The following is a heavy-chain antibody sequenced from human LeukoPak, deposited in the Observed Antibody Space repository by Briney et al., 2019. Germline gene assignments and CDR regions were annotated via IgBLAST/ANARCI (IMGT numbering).Heavy chain of an antibody. J-gene: IGHJ4*02. CDR2: IFRGDAT. D-gene: IGHD4-23*01. Sequence: GGSLRLSCAASGFTVSSSYMSWVRQAPGKGLEWVSGIFRGDATRYAESVKGRFTISRDNSKNTLYLQMNSLRAEDTAVYYCAKGTTVVTQAFFDYWGQGTLVTVSS. CDR3: AKGTTVVTQAFFDY. CDR1: GFTVSSSY. V-gene: IGHV3-53*01.